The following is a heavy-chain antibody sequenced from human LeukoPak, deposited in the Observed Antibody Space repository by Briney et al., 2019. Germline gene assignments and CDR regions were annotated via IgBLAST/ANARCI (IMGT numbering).Heavy chain of an antibody. CDR3: ARQNDFRLDY. V-gene: IGHV5-51*01. CDR1: GYTFSSYW. CDR2: IYPGDSDT. J-gene: IGHJ4*02. D-gene: IGHD3-3*01. Sequence: GESLKISCKGSGYTFSSYWIDWVRQMPGKGLEWMGIIYPGDSDTRYSPSLQGQVTISVDTSIGTAYLQWSSLKASDTAIYYCARQNDFRLDYWGQGTLVTVSS.